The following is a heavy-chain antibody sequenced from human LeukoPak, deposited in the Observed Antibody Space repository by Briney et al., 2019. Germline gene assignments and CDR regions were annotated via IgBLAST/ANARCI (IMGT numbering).Heavy chain of an antibody. J-gene: IGHJ4*02. Sequence: SETLSLTCTVSGGSISSYYWSWIRQPPGKGLEWIGYIYYSGSTNYNPSLKSRVTISVDTSKNQFTLRLSSVTAADTAVYYCARGGYAPFYFDYWGQGTLVTVS. CDR1: GGSISSYY. D-gene: IGHD5-12*01. CDR3: ARGGYAPFYFDY. V-gene: IGHV4-59*01. CDR2: IYYSGST.